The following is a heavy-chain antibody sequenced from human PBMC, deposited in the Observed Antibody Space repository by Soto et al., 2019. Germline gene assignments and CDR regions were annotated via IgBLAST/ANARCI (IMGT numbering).Heavy chain of an antibody. J-gene: IGHJ5*02. CDR3: ARDQLEGNWFDP. Sequence: QLQLQESGPGLVRPSQTLSLTCAVSGGSISSGGYSWNWIRQPPGKGLEWIGYIYHSGSTLYNPSLKSRVTLSVDKSKNQCSLKLTSVTAADTAVYYCARDQLEGNWFDPWGQGTLVTVSS. CDR2: IYHSGST. V-gene: IGHV4-30-2*01. D-gene: IGHD1-1*01. CDR1: GGSISSGGYS.